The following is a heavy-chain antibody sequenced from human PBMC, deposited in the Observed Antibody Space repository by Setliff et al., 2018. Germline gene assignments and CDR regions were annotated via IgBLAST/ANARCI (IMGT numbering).Heavy chain of an antibody. Sequence: PGASLTLSCKASEYSFTTYWIGWVRQMPGKGLEWMGIIYPGDSDTRYSPSFQGQVTISADKSINTAYLQWSSLKASDTAMYYCARRNTAMVYGFDIWGQGTMVTVSS. CDR3: ARRNTAMVYGFDI. J-gene: IGHJ3*02. V-gene: IGHV5-51*01. CDR1: EYSFTTYW. D-gene: IGHD5-18*01. CDR2: IYPGDSDT.